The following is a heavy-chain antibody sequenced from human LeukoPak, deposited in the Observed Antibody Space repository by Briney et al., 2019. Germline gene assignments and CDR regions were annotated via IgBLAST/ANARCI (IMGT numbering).Heavy chain of an antibody. CDR2: ISGSGGST. V-gene: IGHV3-23*01. D-gene: IGHD2-2*02. CDR3: AKGKFNIVVVPAAILAFDI. CDR1: GFTFSSYA. J-gene: IGHJ3*02. Sequence: GGSLRLSCAASGFTFSSYAMSWVRQAPGKWLEWVSTISGSGGSTYYADSVKGRFTISRDNSKNTLYLQMNSLRAEDTAVYYCAKGKFNIVVVPAAILAFDIWGQGTMVTVSS.